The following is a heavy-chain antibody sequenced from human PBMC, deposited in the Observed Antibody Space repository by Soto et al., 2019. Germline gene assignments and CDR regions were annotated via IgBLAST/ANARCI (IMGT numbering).Heavy chain of an antibody. CDR1: GYTFTSYY. V-gene: IGHV1-46*01. J-gene: IGHJ4*02. Sequence: QVQLVQSGAEVKKPGASVKVSCKASGYTFTSYYMHWVRQAPGQGLEWMGIINPSGGSTSYARKFQGRVTMTRDTSTSTVYMELSSLRSEDTAVYYCARGDTAMVRRGRDFDYWGQGTLVTVSS. CDR2: INPSGGST. CDR3: ARGDTAMVRRGRDFDY. D-gene: IGHD5-18*01.